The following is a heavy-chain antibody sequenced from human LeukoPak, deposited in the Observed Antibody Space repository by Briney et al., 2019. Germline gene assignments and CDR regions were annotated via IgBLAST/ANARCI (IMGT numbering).Heavy chain of an antibody. V-gene: IGHV3-23*01. CDR1: GFTFSSYA. D-gene: IGHD2-2*01. Sequence: GGSLRLSCAASGFTFSSYAMSWVRQAPGKGLEWVSAISGSGGSTYYADSVKGRFTISRDNSKNTLYLQMSSLRDDDTAVYYCAKYIVVDATRTFDYWGQGTLVTVSS. CDR3: AKYIVVDATRTFDY. J-gene: IGHJ4*02. CDR2: ISGSGGST.